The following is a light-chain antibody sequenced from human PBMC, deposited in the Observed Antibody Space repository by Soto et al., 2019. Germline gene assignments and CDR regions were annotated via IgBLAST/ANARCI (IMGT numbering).Light chain of an antibody. CDR2: GNN. CDR1: SSNIGAAYA. CDR3: QSYDNSLSDSV. Sequence: QAVVTQPPSVSGAPGQRVTISCTGSSSNIGAAYAVHWYQQFPGTAPKLLIYGNNNRPSGVAARFSGSKSGTSASLAITGLQAEDEADYYCQSYDNSLSDSVFGGGTKLTVL. J-gene: IGLJ3*02. V-gene: IGLV1-40*01.